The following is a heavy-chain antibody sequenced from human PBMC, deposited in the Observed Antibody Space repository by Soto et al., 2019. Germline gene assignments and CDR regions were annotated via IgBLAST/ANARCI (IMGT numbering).Heavy chain of an antibody. J-gene: IGHJ6*02. CDR3: ARDLRTIFGVVIVPDYYGMDV. V-gene: IGHV1-2*04. CDR1: GYTFTGYY. CDR2: INPNSGGT. D-gene: IGHD3-3*01. Sequence: ASVKVSCKASGYTFTGYYMHWVRQAPGQGLEWMGWINPNSGGTNYAQKFQGWVTMTRDTSISTAYMELSRLRSDDTAVYYCARDLRTIFGVVIVPDYYGMDVWGQGTTVTVSS.